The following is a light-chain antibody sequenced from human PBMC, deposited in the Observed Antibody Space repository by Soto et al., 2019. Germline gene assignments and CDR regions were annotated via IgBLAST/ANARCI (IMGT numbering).Light chain of an antibody. J-gene: IGLJ2*01. CDR3: SSYTIRSTVV. CDR1: SNDVGGYKY. Sequence: QSVLTQPASVSGSPGQSITISCIGTSNDVGGYKYVSWYQQHPGKAPKLMIYEVTNRPSGVSDRFSGSKSGNTASLTISGLQAEDEAGYYCSSYTIRSTVVFGGGTKLTVL. V-gene: IGLV2-14*01. CDR2: EVT.